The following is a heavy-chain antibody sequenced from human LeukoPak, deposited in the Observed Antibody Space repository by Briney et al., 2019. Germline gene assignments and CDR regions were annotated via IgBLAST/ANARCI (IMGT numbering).Heavy chain of an antibody. J-gene: IGHJ4*02. V-gene: IGHV3-23*01. CDR2: LSSGSGGNT. CDR1: GFTFSSYA. D-gene: IGHD3-10*01. Sequence: GGSLRLSCVASGFTFSSYAMNWVRQAPGKGLEWVSGLSSGSGGNTYYADSVKGRFTISSDNSKNTLYLEMHSLTADDTAVYYCARATDEYFYGSGSGDYWGQGSLVSVSS. CDR3: ARATDEYFYGSGSGDY.